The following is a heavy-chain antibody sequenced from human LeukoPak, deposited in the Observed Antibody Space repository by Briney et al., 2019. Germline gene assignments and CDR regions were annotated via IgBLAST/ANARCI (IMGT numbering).Heavy chain of an antibody. CDR3: ARRDLITGTTDY. Sequence: SETLSLTCTVSGGSIRNYYWSWIRQPPEKGLEWIGYIYYSGSTNYNPSLKSRVTISVDTSKNQFSLKLSSVTAADTAVYYCARRDLITGTTDYWGQGILVTVSS. J-gene: IGHJ4*02. CDR1: GGSIRNYY. V-gene: IGHV4-59*01. D-gene: IGHD1-7*01. CDR2: IYYSGST.